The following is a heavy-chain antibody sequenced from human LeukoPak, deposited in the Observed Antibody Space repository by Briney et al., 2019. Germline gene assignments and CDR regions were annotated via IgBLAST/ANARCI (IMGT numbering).Heavy chain of an antibody. D-gene: IGHD4-23*01. Sequence: GGSLRLSCATSGFTFSTYEMDWVRQAPGKGLEWVSYISSSGSIYYTDSVKGRFTISRDNAKNSLYLQMNSLRAEDTAIHYCAREGYGGTSDAFDIWGQGTMVTVSS. J-gene: IGHJ3*02. CDR1: GFTFSTYE. V-gene: IGHV3-48*03. CDR3: AREGYGGTSDAFDI. CDR2: ISSSGSI.